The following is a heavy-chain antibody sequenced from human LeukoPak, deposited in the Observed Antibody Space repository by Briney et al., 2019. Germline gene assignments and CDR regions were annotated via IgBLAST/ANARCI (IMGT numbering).Heavy chain of an antibody. CDR3: ARRYSSSRYYMDV. Sequence: GGSLRLSCAASGFTFSSYEMNWVRQAPGKGLEWVSYISSSGSTIYYADSVKGRFTISRDNAKNSLYLQMNSLRAEDTAVYYCARRYSSSRYYMDVWGKGTTVTVSS. V-gene: IGHV3-48*03. CDR1: GFTFSSYE. J-gene: IGHJ6*03. D-gene: IGHD6-13*01. CDR2: ISSSGSTI.